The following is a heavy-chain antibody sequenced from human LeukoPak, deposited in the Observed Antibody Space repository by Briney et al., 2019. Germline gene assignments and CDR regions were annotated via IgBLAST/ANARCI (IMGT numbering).Heavy chain of an antibody. CDR1: GYTLTELS. CDR2: FDPEDGET. J-gene: IGHJ4*02. V-gene: IGHV1-24*01. Sequence: GASVKVSCKVSGYTLTELSMHWVRQAPGKGLEWMGGFDPEDGETIYAQKFQGRVTMTEDTSTDTAYMELTSLRSEDTAVYYCARRRRAARPASFDYWGQGTLVTVSS. CDR3: ARRRRAARPASFDY. D-gene: IGHD6-6*01.